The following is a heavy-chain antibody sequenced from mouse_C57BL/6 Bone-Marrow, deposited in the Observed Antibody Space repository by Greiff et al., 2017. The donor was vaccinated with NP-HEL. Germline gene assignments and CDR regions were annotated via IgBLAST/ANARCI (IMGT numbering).Heavy chain of an antibody. D-gene: IGHD1-1*01. J-gene: IGHJ1*03. V-gene: IGHV1-64*01. CDR3: ARSGTTVVATRGYFDV. CDR1: GYTFTSYW. CDR2: IHPNSGST. Sequence: QVQLQQPGAELVKPGASVKLSCKASGYTFTSYWMHWVKQRPGQGLEWIGMIHPNSGSTNYNEKFKSKATLTVDKSSSTAYMQLSSLTSEDSAVYYGARSGTTVVATRGYFDVWGTGTTVTVSS.